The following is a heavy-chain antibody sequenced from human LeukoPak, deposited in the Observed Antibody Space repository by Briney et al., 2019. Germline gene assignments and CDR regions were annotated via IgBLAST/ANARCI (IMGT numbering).Heavy chain of an antibody. CDR1: GFSLSTRGAG. CDR3: GRVYYDYVWGSYPYGGFFDY. CDR2: IYWNDDK. Sequence: SGPTLVNPTQTLTLTCTFSGFSLSTRGAGVGWIRQPPVKALEWLALIYWNDDKRYIPSLKSRLTITKVTLNNQMALTTTKLYTVETATYYCGRVYYDYVWGSYPYGGFFDYWGQGTLVTVSS. V-gene: IGHV2-5*01. J-gene: IGHJ4*02. D-gene: IGHD3-16*02.